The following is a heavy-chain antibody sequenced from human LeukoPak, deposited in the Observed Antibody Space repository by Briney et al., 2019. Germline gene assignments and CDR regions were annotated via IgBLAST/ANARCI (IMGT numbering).Heavy chain of an antibody. CDR2: LKLYDGSV. J-gene: IGHJ4*02. V-gene: IGHV1-46*01. CDR1: GYSFIRYH. Sequence: ASVEVSCKASGYSFIRYHIHWVRQAPGQGLEWMGVLKLYDGSVSHAQKFQGRVTITAVESMSTAYMELSSLRSEDTAVYYCARGWLAETTVVTPYNYWGQGTLVTVSS. CDR3: ARGWLAETTVVTPYNY. D-gene: IGHD4-23*01.